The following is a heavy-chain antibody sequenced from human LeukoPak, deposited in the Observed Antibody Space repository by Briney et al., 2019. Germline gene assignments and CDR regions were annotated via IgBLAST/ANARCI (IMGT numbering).Heavy chain of an antibody. J-gene: IGHJ3*02. CDR2: INSDGSST. CDR3: ARDVYYGSGSHSNDAFDI. Sequence: TGGSLRLSCAASGFTFSSFWMHWVRQAPGKGLVWVSRINSDGSSTSYADSVKGRFAISRDNAKNTLYLQMNSLRAEDMAVYYCARDVYYGSGSHSNDAFDIWGQGTMVTVSS. CDR1: GFTFSSFW. V-gene: IGHV3-74*01. D-gene: IGHD3-10*01.